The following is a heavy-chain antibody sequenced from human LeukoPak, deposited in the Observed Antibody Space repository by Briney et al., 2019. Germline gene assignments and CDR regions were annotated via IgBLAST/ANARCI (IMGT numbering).Heavy chain of an antibody. D-gene: IGHD3-3*01. Sequence: SQTLSLTCTVSGGSISSGGYYWSWIRQHPGKGLEWIGYIYYNGSTYYNPSLKSRVTISVDTSKNQFSLKLSSVTAADTAVYYCASATPTYYDFWSGYSRPDAFDIWGQGTMVTVSS. CDR3: ASATPTYYDFWSGYSRPDAFDI. CDR1: GGSISSGGYY. V-gene: IGHV4-31*03. J-gene: IGHJ3*02. CDR2: IYYNGST.